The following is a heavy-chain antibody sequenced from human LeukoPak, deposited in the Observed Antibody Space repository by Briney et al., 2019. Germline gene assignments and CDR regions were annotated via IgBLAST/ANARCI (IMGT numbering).Heavy chain of an antibody. J-gene: IGHJ6*03. CDR2: INPNSGGT. Sequence: ASVKVSCKASGYTFTGYYMHWVRQAPGQGLEWMGWINPNSGGTNYAQKFQGRVTMTRDTSISTAYMELSRLRSEDTAVYYCARGDIVVVVAATSFYYYYYMDVWGKGTTVTISS. V-gene: IGHV1-2*02. D-gene: IGHD2-15*01. CDR1: GYTFTGYY. CDR3: ARGDIVVVVAATSFYYYYYMDV.